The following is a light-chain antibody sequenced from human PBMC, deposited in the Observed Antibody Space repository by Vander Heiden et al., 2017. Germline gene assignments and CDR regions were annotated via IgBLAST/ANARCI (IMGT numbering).Light chain of an antibody. Sequence: QSVLTQPPSASGTPGQRVTIPRPGSSSNIGSNTVNWYQQLPGTAPKLLMFSNKKRPSGVPDRFSGSKSGTSAALAISGLQAEEEADYYCAAGDDSLNGLVFGGGTKLT. CDR2: SNK. CDR3: AAGDDSLNGLV. V-gene: IGLV1-44*01. J-gene: IGLJ2*01. CDR1: SSNIGSNT.